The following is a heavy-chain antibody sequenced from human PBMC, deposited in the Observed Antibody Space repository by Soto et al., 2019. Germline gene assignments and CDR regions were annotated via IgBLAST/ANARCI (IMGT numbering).Heavy chain of an antibody. CDR3: ARDFSYYSDSSGYFPYWYFDL. CDR2: ISYDGSNK. Sequence: QVQLVESGGGVVQPGRSLRLSCAASGFTFSSYAMHWVRQAPGKGLEWVAVISYDGSNKYYADSVKGRFTISRDNAKNSLYLQMNSLRAEDTAVYYCARDFSYYSDSSGYFPYWYFDLWGRGTLVTVSS. CDR1: GFTFSSYA. V-gene: IGHV3-30-3*01. J-gene: IGHJ2*01. D-gene: IGHD3-22*01.